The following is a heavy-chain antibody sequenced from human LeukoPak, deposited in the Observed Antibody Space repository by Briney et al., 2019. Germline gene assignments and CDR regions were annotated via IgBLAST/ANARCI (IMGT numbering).Heavy chain of an antibody. J-gene: IGHJ5*02. Sequence: ASVRVSCKTSGYSFTDYYIHWVRQAPGQGLEWMGWINTKSGRTSSARKFQGRVTMTRDPSITTVYMDMAWLTSDDTAIYFCARADFIDAGPYLIGPWGQGALVTVSS. CDR2: INTKSGRT. CDR3: ARADFIDAGPYLIGP. V-gene: IGHV1-2*02. D-gene: IGHD3-3*01. CDR1: GYSFTDYY.